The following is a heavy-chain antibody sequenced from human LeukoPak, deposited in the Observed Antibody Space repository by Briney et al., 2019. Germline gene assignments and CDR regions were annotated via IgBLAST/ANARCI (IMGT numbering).Heavy chain of an antibody. V-gene: IGHV3-7*01. J-gene: IGHJ4*02. D-gene: IGHD5-18*01. CDR1: GLTLSDYW. CDR2: IKEDGSEK. CDR3: ARDRGYSSFDY. Sequence: PGGSLGLSCAASGLTLSDYWMSWVRQAPGKGLEWVANIKEDGSEKNYVDSVKGRFTISRDNAKNSLYLQMNSLRAEDTAVFYCARDRGYSSFDYWGQGTLVTVSS.